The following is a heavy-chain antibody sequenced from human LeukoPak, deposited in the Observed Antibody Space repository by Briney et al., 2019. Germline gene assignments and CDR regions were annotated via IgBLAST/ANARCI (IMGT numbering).Heavy chain of an antibody. CDR1: GGSISSGSYY. D-gene: IGHD6-19*01. Sequence: SETLSLTCTVSGGSISSGSYYWSWIRQPAGKGLEWIGRIYTSGSTNYNPSLKSRVTISVDTSKNQFSLKLSSVTAADTAVYYCARDSGDAPGWYGTGWFDPWGQGTLVTVSS. CDR2: IYTSGST. CDR3: ARDSGDAPGWYGTGWFDP. V-gene: IGHV4-61*02. J-gene: IGHJ5*02.